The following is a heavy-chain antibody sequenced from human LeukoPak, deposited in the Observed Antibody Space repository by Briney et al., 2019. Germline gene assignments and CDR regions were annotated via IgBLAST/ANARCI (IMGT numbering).Heavy chain of an antibody. CDR3: ARVVDYYGDRKYDY. CDR1: GFTVSSNY. CDR2: IYSGGST. Sequence: GSLRLSCAASGFTVSSNYMSWVRQAPGKGLEWVSVIYSGGSTYYADSVKGRFTISRDNSKNTLYLQMNSLRAEDTAVYYCARVVDYYGDRKYDYWGQGTLVTVSS. J-gene: IGHJ4*02. V-gene: IGHV3-66*01. D-gene: IGHD4-17*01.